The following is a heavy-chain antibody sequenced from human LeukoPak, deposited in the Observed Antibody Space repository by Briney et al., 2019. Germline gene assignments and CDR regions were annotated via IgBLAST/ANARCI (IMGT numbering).Heavy chain of an antibody. J-gene: IGHJ6*03. V-gene: IGHV1-46*01. Sequence: ASVKVSCKASGYTFTSYYMHWVRQAPGQGLEWMGIINPSGGSTSYAQKFQGRVTMTRDTSTSTVYMELSSLRSEDTAVYYCASYYSSDYYYYYMDVWGKGTTVTVSS. CDR1: GYTFTSYY. D-gene: IGHD3-10*01. CDR2: INPSGGST. CDR3: ASYYSSDYYYYYMDV.